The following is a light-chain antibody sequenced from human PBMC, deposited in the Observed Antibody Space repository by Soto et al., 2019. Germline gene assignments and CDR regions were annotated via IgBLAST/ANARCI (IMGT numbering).Light chain of an antibody. CDR1: NIGSKG. CDR2: SDT. J-gene: IGLJ2*01. V-gene: IGLV3-21*01. Sequence: SYELTQPPSVSVAPGETARISCGGNNIGSKGVPWYQQKPGQAPVLVIYSDTDLPPVIPERFSGSNSANMATLTISRVEAGDEADYYCQVWDSGSAHVLFGGGTQLTVL. CDR3: QVWDSGSAHVL.